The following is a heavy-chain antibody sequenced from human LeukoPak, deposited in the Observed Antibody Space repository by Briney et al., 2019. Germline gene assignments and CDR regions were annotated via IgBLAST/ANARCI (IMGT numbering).Heavy chain of an antibody. CDR2: IWYDGSNK. D-gene: IGHD6-13*01. CDR3: AREQSGYSSSWLDY. Sequence: GGSLRLSCAASGFTFSSYGMHWVRQAPGKGLEWVAVIWYDGSNKYYADSVKGRFTISRDNSKNTLYLQMNSLRAEDTAVYYCAREQSGYSSSWLDYWGQGTLVTVSS. J-gene: IGHJ4*02. CDR1: GFTFSSYG. V-gene: IGHV3-33*01.